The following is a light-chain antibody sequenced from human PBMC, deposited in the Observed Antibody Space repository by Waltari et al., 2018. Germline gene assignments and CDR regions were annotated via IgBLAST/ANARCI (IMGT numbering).Light chain of an antibody. J-gene: IGKJ5*01. CDR1: QSVTTN. CDR2: GAS. V-gene: IGKV3-15*01. CDR3: QQYYNWPLLIT. Sequence: EVVMTQSPATLSVSPGERATLSCRASQSVTTNLAWYQQKPGQPPRLLIYGASTRATGIPARFSGSGSGTEFTLTISSLQSDDFGVYYCQQYYNWPLLITFGQGTRLEIK.